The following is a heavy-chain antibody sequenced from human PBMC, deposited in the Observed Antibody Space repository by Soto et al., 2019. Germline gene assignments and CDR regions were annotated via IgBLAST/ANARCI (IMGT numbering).Heavy chain of an antibody. D-gene: IGHD3-22*01. J-gene: IGHJ4*02. V-gene: IGHV3-33*05. CDR1: GFTFSTYG. Sequence: GGSLRLSCAASGFTFSTYGIHWVRQAPGKGLEWAAVIKNDGTDAWYADSVKGRFTISRDNSRNTVFLQTNSLSDEDTGVYYCARDVWDSSGYYLDYWGQGTLVTVSS. CDR2: IKNDGTDA. CDR3: ARDVWDSSGYYLDY.